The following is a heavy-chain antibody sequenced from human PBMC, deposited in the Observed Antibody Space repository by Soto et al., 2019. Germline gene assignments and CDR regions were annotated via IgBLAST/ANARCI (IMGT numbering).Heavy chain of an antibody. CDR2: ISYDGSNK. CDR1: GFTFSSYA. CDR3: ASGDYFWSGQNQFDP. J-gene: IGHJ5*02. V-gene: IGHV3-30-3*01. D-gene: IGHD3-3*01. Sequence: QVQLVESGGGVVQPGRSLRLSCAASGFTFSSYAMHWVRQAPGKGLEWVAVISYDGSNKYYADSVKGRFTISRDNSKNTLYLPMNSLRAEDTAVYSCASGDYFWSGQNQFDPWGQGTLVTVSS.